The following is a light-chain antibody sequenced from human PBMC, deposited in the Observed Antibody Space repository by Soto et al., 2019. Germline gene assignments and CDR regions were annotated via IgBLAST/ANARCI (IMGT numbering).Light chain of an antibody. V-gene: IGLV2-14*01. J-gene: IGLJ1*01. CDR2: DVS. CDR3: ISYIAATTYV. Sequence: QSALTQPASVSGSPGQSITISCTGTSSDVGAYSYVSWYQQHPGKAPKLIIYDVSDRPSGISNRFSGSKSDNTASLTISGLQAEDEAEYYCISYIAATTYVFGNATKLTV. CDR1: SSDVGAYSY.